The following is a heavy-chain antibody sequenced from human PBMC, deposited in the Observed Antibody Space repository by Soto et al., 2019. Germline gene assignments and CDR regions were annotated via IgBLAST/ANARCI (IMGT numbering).Heavy chain of an antibody. CDR3: ARGYCTSTSCAGWYGMDV. J-gene: IGHJ6*02. D-gene: IGHD2-2*01. CDR1: GFTFSSYA. Sequence: EVQLVESGGGLVQPGGSLRLSCAASGFTFSSYAMHWVRQAPGKGLEYVSAISSNGGSTYYANSMKGRFTISRDNSKNTLYLQMGNLRADDMAVYYCARGYCTSTSCAGWYGMDVWGQGTTVTVSS. V-gene: IGHV3-64*01. CDR2: ISSNGGST.